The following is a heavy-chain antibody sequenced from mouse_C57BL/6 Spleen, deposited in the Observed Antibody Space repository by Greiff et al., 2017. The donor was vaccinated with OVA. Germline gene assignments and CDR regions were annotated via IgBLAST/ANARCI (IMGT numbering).Heavy chain of an antibody. CDR1: GYTFTSYW. V-gene: IGHV1-69*01. D-gene: IGHD1-1*01. J-gene: IGHJ1*03. CDR3: ARGITTVERYFDV. Sequence: QVQLKQPGAELVMPGASVKLSCKASGYTFTSYWMHWVKQRPGQGLEWIGEIDPSDSYTNYNQKFKGKSTLTVDKSSSTAYMQLSSLTSEDSAVYYCARGITTVERYFDVWGTGTTVTVSS. CDR2: IDPSDSYT.